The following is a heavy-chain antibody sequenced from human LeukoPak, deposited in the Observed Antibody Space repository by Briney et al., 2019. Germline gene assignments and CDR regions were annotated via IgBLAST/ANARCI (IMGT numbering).Heavy chain of an antibody. D-gene: IGHD2-15*01. V-gene: IGHV3-30*02. CDR3: AKDVYDCSGGSCPQYYYVMGV. Sequence: PGGSLRLSCAASGFTFSSYGMHWVRQAPGKGLEWVSFIRFDGSEKYYADSVRGRFTISRDNSKNTLSLQMNSLRAEDTAPYYCAKDVYDCSGGSCPQYYYVMGVWGQGTTVTVSS. J-gene: IGHJ6*02. CDR1: GFTFSSYG. CDR2: IRFDGSEK.